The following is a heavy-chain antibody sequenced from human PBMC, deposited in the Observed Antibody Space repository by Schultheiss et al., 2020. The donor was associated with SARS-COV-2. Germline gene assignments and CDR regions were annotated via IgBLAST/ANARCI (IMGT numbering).Heavy chain of an antibody. CDR1: GFTFSSYD. D-gene: IGHD3-10*01. Sequence: GGSLRLSCAASGFTFSSYDMHWVRQATGKGLEWVSAIGTAGDTYYQGSVKGRFTISRENAKNSLYLQMNSLRAGDTAVYYCARSGSGSYYYGMDVWGQGTTVTVSS. J-gene: IGHJ6*02. V-gene: IGHV3-13*04. CDR3: ARSGSGSYYYGMDV. CDR2: IGTAGDT.